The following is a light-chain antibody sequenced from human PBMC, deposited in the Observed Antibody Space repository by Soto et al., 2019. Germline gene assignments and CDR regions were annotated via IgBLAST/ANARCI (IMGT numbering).Light chain of an antibody. CDR1: SSDVGGYNY. CDR2: DVS. Sequence: QPVLTQPASVSGSPGQSITISCTGTSSDVGGYNYVSWYQQHPGKAPKLMIYDVSNRPSGVSNRFSGSKSGNTASLTISGLQAEDEADYYCSSYTSSRPVVFGGGTKVTVL. J-gene: IGLJ2*01. CDR3: SSYTSSRPVV. V-gene: IGLV2-14*01.